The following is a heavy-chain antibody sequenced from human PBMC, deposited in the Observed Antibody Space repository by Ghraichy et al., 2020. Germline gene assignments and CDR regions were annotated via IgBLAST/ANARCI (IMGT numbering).Heavy chain of an antibody. V-gene: IGHV4-38-2*02. Sequence: SETLSLTCIISGYSITSRYFWGWLRQPPGKGLEWIGSVSHGGATYYSPSLNSRLAISVDTAKNQFSLTLRSVTAADTAVYFCARVRVDDCTRLSFSEVGFDVWGQGAMGTVSP. CDR2: VSHGGAT. CDR1: GYSITSRYF. D-gene: IGHD2-8*01. J-gene: IGHJ3*01. CDR3: ARVRVDDCTRLSFSEVGFDV.